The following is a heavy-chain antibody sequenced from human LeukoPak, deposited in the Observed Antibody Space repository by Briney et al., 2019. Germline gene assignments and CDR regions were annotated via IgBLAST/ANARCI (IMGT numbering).Heavy chain of an antibody. CDR2: MNPNSGNT. J-gene: IGHJ1*01. V-gene: IGHV1-8*01. Sequence: GASVKVSCKASGYTFTSHDIKWVREASGQGLEWMGWMNPNSGNTGYAQKFQGRVTVTTNTSISTAYMELSSLRSEDTAVYYCAGGPSSSWYEYWGQGTLVTVSS. CDR1: GYTFTSHD. CDR3: AGGPSSSWYEY. D-gene: IGHD6-13*01.